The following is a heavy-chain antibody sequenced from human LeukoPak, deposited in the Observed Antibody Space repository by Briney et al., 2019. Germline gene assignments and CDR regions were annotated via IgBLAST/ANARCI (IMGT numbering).Heavy chain of an antibody. D-gene: IGHD6-13*01. CDR2: ISYDGNNK. CDR1: GFIFSNCW. CDR3: ARGARYTTIWYSHDY. J-gene: IGHJ4*02. V-gene: IGHV3-30-3*01. Sequence: GGSLRLSCETSGFIFSNCWMTWVRQAPGKGLEWVAVISYDGNNKYYADSVKGRFTISRDNSKNTLYLQMNSLSAEDTAVYYCARGARYTTIWYSHDYWGQGTLVTVSS.